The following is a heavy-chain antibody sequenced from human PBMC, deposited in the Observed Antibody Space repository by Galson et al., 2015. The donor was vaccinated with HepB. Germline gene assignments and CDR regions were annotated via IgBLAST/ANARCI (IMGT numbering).Heavy chain of an antibody. V-gene: IGHV3-9*01. CDR3: ARCPFINYFGSGTYFDY. CDR2: ISWNSGSI. CDR1: GFTFDDYA. D-gene: IGHD3-10*01. J-gene: IGHJ4*02. Sequence: SLRLSCAASGFTFDDYAMHWVRQAPEKGLEWVSGISWNSGSIGYADSVKGRFTISRDNADNSLYLQMNSLRGEDTAVYFCARCPFINYFGSGTYFDYWGQGILVTVSS.